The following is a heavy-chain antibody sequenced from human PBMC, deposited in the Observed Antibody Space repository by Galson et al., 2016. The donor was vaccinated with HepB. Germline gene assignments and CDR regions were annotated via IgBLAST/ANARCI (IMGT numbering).Heavy chain of an antibody. CDR2: ISYDGSNR. V-gene: IGHV3-30-3*01. CDR1: GFTFSTYP. D-gene: IGHD3-9*01. CDR3: ARDETYYDILTGSYWGGMDV. Sequence: SLRLSCAASGFTFSTYPMHWVRQAPGKGLEWVALISYDGSNRNYTDSVKGRFTISRDNSKNTLYLQMNSLRVEDTAVYYCARDETYYDILTGSYWGGMDVWGQGTTVTVSS. J-gene: IGHJ6*02.